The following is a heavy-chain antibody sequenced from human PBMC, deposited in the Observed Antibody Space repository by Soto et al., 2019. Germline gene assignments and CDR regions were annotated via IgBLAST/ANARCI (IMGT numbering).Heavy chain of an antibody. J-gene: IGHJ6*02. V-gene: IGHV2-5*02. CDR3: AHKGGRGAGMDV. CDR1: AFSLSTSEVG. Sequence: QITLRESGPTLVRPTQTLMLTCTFSAFSLSTSEVGVAWIRQPPGKALEWLALIYWDDDKRYSPSLKSRLTITKDTSKNQVVLTMTNMDPVDTATYYCAHKGGRGAGMDVWGQGTTVTVSS. CDR2: IYWDDDK. D-gene: IGHD2-15*01.